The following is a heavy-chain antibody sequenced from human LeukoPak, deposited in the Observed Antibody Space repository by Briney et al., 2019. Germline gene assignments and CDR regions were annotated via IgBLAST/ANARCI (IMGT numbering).Heavy chain of an antibody. Sequence: KPSETLSLTCAVSGGSISSSNWWSWVRQPPGKGLEWIGEIYHSGSTNYNPSLKSRVNISVDKSKNQFSLKLSSVTAADTAVYYCASYGSGSYRGAFDIWGQGTMVTVSS. D-gene: IGHD3-10*01. J-gene: IGHJ3*02. V-gene: IGHV4-4*02. CDR1: GGSISSSNW. CDR2: IYHSGST. CDR3: ASYGSGSYRGAFDI.